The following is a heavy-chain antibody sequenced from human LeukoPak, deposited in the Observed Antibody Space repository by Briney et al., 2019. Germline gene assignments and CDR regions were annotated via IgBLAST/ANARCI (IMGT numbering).Heavy chain of an antibody. V-gene: IGHV3-21*01. CDR3: ARRATTERGHSYGLDF. CDR1: GFTFSSYS. CDR2: ISSSSSSYI. J-gene: IGHJ4*02. D-gene: IGHD5-18*01. Sequence: GGSLRLSCAASGFTFSSYSMNWVRQAPGKGLEWVSCISSSSSSYIYYADSVKGRFTISRDNAKNSLYLQMNSLRAEDTAMYYCARRATTERGHSYGLDFWGQGTLVTVSS.